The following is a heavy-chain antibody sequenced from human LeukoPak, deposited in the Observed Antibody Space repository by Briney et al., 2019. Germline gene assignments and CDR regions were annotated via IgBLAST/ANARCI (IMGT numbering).Heavy chain of an antibody. V-gene: IGHV4-39*07. J-gene: IGHJ4*02. CDR2: IYYSGST. CDR3: ARVGKGSSWYYFDY. Sequence: SETLSLTCTVSGGSISSSSYYWGWIRQPPGKGLEWIGSIYYSGSTYYNPSLKSRVTISVDTSKNQFSLKLSSVTAADTAVYYCARVGKGSSWYYFDYWGQGTLVTVSS. D-gene: IGHD6-13*01. CDR1: GGSISSSSYY.